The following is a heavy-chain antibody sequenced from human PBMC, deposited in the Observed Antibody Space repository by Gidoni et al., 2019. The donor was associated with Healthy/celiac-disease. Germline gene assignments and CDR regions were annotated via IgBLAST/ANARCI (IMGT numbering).Heavy chain of an antibody. D-gene: IGHD1-26*01. J-gene: IGHJ3*02. Sequence: EVQLVESGGGLVQPGGSLRLSCAASGFTFSSYSMNWVRQAPGKGLEWVSYISSSSSTIYYADSVKGRLTISRDNAKNALYLQMNSLGDEYTAVYYCAIDRGGSYYADAFDIWGQGTMVTVSS. CDR3: AIDRGGSYYADAFDI. V-gene: IGHV3-48*02. CDR1: GFTFSSYS. CDR2: ISSSSSTI.